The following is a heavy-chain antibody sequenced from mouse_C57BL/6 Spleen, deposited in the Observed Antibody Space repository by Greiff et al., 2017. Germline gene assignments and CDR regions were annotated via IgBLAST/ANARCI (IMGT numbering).Heavy chain of an antibody. CDR3: ARYPLDY. V-gene: IGHV1-26*01. Sequence: VQLQQSGPELVKPGASVKISCKASGYTFTDYYMDWVKQSHGKSLEWIGDINPNNGGNRSNQKFTGKAPLTVDKSSSTAYMELRSLTSEDSAVYYCARYPLDYGGQGTTLTVSA. CDR2: INPNNGGN. CDR1: GYTFTDYY. J-gene: IGHJ2*01.